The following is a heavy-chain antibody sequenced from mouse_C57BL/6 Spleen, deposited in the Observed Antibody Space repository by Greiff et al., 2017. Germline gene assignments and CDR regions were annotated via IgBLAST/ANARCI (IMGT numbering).Heavy chain of an antibody. J-gene: IGHJ2*01. V-gene: IGHV1-15*01. CDR3: TRGSSGGY. CDR2: IDPETGGT. Sequence: VQLVESGAELVRPGASVTLSCKASGYTFTDYEMHWVKQTPVHGLEWIGAIDPETGGTAYNQKFKGKAILTADKSSSTAYMELRSLTSEDSAVYYCTRGSSGGYWGQGTTLTVSS. CDR1: GYTFTDYE. D-gene: IGHD1-3*01.